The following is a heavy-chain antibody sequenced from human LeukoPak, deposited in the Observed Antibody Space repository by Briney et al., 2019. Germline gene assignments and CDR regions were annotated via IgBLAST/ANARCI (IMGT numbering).Heavy chain of an antibody. V-gene: IGHV3-21*01. CDR1: GFTFSKHG. D-gene: IGHD6-13*01. CDR3: TRISSSWHYFDY. CDR2: ISSSSSYI. Sequence: GGSLRLSCAASGFTFSKHGMNWVRQAPGKGLEWVSSISSSSSYIYYADSVKGRFTISRHNAKNLLYLQMNSLRAEDTAVYYCTRISSSWHYFDYWGQGTLVTVSS. J-gene: IGHJ4*02.